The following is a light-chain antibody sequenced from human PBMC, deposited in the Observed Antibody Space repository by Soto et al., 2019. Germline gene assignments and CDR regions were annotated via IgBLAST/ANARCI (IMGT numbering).Light chain of an antibody. CDR2: KAS. CDR1: QSISSW. V-gene: IGKV1-5*03. CDR3: QQYNSYSQT. Sequence: DIQLTHSPSTLSASVGDRVTITCRASQSISSWLAWYQQKPGKAPKLLIYKASSLESGVPSRFSGSGSGTEFTLTISSLQPDDFATYYCQQYNSYSQTFGQGTKVDNK. J-gene: IGKJ1*01.